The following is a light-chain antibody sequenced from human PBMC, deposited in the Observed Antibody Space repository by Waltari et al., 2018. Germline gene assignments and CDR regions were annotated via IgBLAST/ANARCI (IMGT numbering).Light chain of an antibody. V-gene: IGKV3-20*01. CDR2: AAS. CDR3: QQYGTSPLT. CDR1: QSVSSSY. J-gene: IGKJ4*01. Sequence: EILLTQYPGTLSLSPGERATLSCRATQSVSSSYLAWYQQKPGQAPRLLIYAASSRATGIPGRFSGSRSGTDFTLTISRLEPEDSAVYYCQQYGTSPLTFGGGTKVEIK.